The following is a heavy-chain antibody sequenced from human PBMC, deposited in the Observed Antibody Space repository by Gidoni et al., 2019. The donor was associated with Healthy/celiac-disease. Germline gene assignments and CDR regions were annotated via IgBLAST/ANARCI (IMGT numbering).Heavy chain of an antibody. J-gene: IGHJ4*02. CDR3: AKEGGLVAHFDY. V-gene: IGHV3-30*18. CDR1: GFPFSSYG. Sequence: QVQLVESGGGVVQPGRSLRLSCAASGFPFSSYGMHWVRQAPGKGLEWVAVISYEGSNKYYADSVKGRFTISRDNSKNTLYLQMNSLRAEDTAVYYCAKEGGLVAHFDYWGQGTLVTVSS. CDR2: ISYEGSNK. D-gene: IGHD2-8*02.